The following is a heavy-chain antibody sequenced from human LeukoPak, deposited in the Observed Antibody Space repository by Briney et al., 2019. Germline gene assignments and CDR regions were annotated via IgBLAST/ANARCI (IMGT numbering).Heavy chain of an antibody. D-gene: IGHD3-22*01. CDR1: GGSISSHY. CDR2: IYYSGST. J-gene: IGHJ4*02. Sequence: SETLSLTCTVSGGSISSHYWSWIRQPPGKGLEWIGYIYYSGSTNYNPSLKSRVTISVDTSKNQFSLKLSSVTAAGTAVYYCASYYDSSGYYNYWGQGTLVTVSS. CDR3: ASYYDSSGYYNY. V-gene: IGHV4-59*11.